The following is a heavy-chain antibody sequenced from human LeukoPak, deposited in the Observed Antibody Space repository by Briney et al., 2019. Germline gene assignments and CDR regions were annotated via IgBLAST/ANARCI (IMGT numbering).Heavy chain of an antibody. J-gene: IGHJ4*02. CDR1: GGTFISYA. D-gene: IGHD3-22*01. V-gene: IGHV1-69*11. Sequence: ASVKVSCKASGGTFISYAISWVRQAPGQGLEWMGRIIPILGTANYAQKFQGRVTITTDESTSTAYMELSSLRSEDTAVYYCARALYYYDSSGYYGYWGQGTLVTVSS. CDR3: ARALYYYDSSGYYGY. CDR2: IIPILGTA.